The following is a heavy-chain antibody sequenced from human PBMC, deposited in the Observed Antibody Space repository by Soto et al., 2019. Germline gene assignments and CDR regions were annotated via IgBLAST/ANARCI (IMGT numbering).Heavy chain of an antibody. V-gene: IGHV3-15*07. J-gene: IGHJ6*02. CDR3: TTGSVGGV. CDR1: GFSFSNAW. CDR2: IKRKIDGEAT. D-gene: IGHD2-15*01. Sequence: EVQLVESGGGLVKPGGSLRLSCAGSGFSFSNAWMNWVRQAPGKGLEWVGRIKRKIDGEATDYAAPVKGRFTVSRDASKGALYLHMISLKGDDTAVYYCTTGSVGGVWGQGTTVTVSS.